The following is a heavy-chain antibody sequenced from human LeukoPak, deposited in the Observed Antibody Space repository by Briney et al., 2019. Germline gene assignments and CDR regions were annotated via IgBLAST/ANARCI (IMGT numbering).Heavy chain of an antibody. CDR3: AKDSYYYDSSGYYYQDY. Sequence: ARSLRLSCAASGFTFSSYGMHWVRQAPGKGLEWVAVISYDGSNKYYADSVKGRFTISRDNSKNTLYLQMNSLRAEDTAVYYCAKDSYYYDSSGYYYQDYWGQGTLVTVSS. J-gene: IGHJ4*02. V-gene: IGHV3-30*18. CDR1: GFTFSSYG. D-gene: IGHD3-22*01. CDR2: ISYDGSNK.